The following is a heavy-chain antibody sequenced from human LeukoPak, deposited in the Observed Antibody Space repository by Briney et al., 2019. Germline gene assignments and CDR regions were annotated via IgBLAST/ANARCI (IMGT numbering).Heavy chain of an antibody. D-gene: IGHD3-10*01. CDR2: ISSSSSYI. J-gene: IGHJ4*02. Sequence: GGSLRLSCAASGFTFSSYSMNWVRQAPGKGLEWVSSISSSSSYIYYADSVKGRFTISRDNAKNSLYLQMNSLRAEDTAVYYCAKLPSYYYGSGSFDYWGQGTLVTVSS. CDR3: AKLPSYYYGSGSFDY. CDR1: GFTFSSYS. V-gene: IGHV3-21*04.